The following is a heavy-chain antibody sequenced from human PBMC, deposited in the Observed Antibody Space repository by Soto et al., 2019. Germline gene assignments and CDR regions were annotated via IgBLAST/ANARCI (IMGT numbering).Heavy chain of an antibody. V-gene: IGHV3-30*18. J-gene: IGHJ4*02. CDR3: AKGPVLSSGYYFYFDY. CDR2: ISYDGSNK. CDR1: GFTFSSYG. Sequence: PGGSLRLSCAASGFTFSSYGMHWVRQAPGKGLEWVAVISYDGSNKYYADSVKGRFTISRDNSKNTLYLQMNSLRAEDTAVYYCAKGPVLSSGYYFYFDYWGQGTLVTVSS. D-gene: IGHD3-22*01.